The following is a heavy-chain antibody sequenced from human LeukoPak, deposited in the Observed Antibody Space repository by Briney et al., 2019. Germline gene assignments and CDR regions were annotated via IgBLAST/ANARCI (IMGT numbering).Heavy chain of an antibody. CDR3: AKAPVTTCSGAYCYPFDY. Sequence: GGSLRLSCAASGFTLSSYAMSWVRQAPGKGLEWVSAISVSGNTYHADSVKGRFTISRDSSKNTLYLQMNRLRAKDAAVYYCAKAPVTTCSGAYCYPFDYWGQGTLVTVSS. V-gene: IGHV3-23*01. J-gene: IGHJ4*02. CDR2: ISVSGNT. D-gene: IGHD2-21*01. CDR1: GFTLSSYA.